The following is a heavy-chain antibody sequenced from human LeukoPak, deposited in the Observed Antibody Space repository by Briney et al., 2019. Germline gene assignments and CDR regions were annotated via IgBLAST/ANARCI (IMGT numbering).Heavy chain of an antibody. CDR3: ARDHCSSTSCYGRGGYYYYYMDV. J-gene: IGHJ6*03. V-gene: IGHV3-74*01. Sequence: GGSLRLSCAASGFTFSSYWMHWVRQAPGKGLVWVSRINSDGSSTSYADSVKGRFTISRDNAKNTLYLQMNSLRAEDTAVYYCARDHCSSTSCYGRGGYYYYYMDVWGKGTTVTVSS. CDR2: INSDGSST. D-gene: IGHD2-2*01. CDR1: GFTFSSYW.